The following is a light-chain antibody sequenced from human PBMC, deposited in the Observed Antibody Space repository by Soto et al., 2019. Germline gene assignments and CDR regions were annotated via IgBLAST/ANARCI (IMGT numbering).Light chain of an antibody. CDR3: SSYTHDNTYV. V-gene: IGLV2-8*01. CDR2: EVS. J-gene: IGLJ7*01. CDR1: SSDVGGYNY. Sequence: QSALTQPPSASGSPGQSVTISCTGTSSDVGGYNYVSWYQQHPGKAPKLMIYEVSKRPSGVSHRFSGSKSGNTASLTISGLQAEDESLYYCSSYTHDNTYVFGSGTQLTVL.